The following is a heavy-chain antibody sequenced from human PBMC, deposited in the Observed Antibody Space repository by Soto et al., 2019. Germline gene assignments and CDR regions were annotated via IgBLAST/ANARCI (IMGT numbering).Heavy chain of an antibody. J-gene: IGHJ4*02. D-gene: IGHD3-22*01. Sequence: QVLLVESGGGVVQPGTSLRLSCAASGFMFNTYGMHWVRQAPGKGLEWVAGIWYDGSNTYYADSVKGRFTISRDNSKNTLFLQMNSPRAEDTAVYYCARLGYYFDSTNSVGNYWGQGTLVTVSS. CDR1: GFMFNTYG. V-gene: IGHV3-33*01. CDR3: ARLGYYFDSTNSVGNY. CDR2: IWYDGSNT.